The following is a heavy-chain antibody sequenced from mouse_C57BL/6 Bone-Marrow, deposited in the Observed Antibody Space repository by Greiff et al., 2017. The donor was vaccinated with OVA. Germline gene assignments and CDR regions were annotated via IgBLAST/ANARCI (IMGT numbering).Heavy chain of an antibody. J-gene: IGHJ3*01. CDR1: GYTFTDYN. CDR2: INPNNGGT. V-gene: IGHV1-18*01. CDR3: TRGDCCDRDWFAY. D-gene: IGHD2-14*01. Sequence: VQLQQSGPELVKPGASVKIPCKASGYTFTDYNMDWVKQSHGKSLEWIGDINPNNGGTIYNQKFKGKATLTVDKPSSTAYMELRSLTSEDTADYYATRGDCCDRDWFAYWGQGTLVTVSA.